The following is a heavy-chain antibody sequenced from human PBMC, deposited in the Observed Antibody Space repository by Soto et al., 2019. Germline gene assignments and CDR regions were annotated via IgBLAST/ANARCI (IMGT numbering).Heavy chain of an antibody. J-gene: IGHJ2*01. Sequence: QLQLQESGPGLVKPSETLSLTCTVSGGSISSSSYYLVWIRQPPGKGLEWIGSIYSSGSTYYNPTLKSRVTISVDTSKNQFSLKLSSVTAADTAVYYCARLGTETNAGIWYFALWGRGTLVTVAS. CDR2: IYSSGST. CDR1: GGSISSSSYY. D-gene: IGHD1-1*01. CDR3: ARLGTETNAGIWYFAL. V-gene: IGHV4-39*01.